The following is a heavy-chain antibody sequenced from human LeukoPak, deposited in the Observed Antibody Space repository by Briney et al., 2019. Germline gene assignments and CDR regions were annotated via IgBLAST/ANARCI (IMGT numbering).Heavy chain of an antibody. CDR3: ARDHIAAAGTLDY. V-gene: IGHV3-33*01. D-gene: IGHD6-13*01. J-gene: IGHJ4*02. CDR1: GFTFSSYG. CDR2: IWYDGSNK. Sequence: PGGSLRLSCAASGFTFSSYGMHWVRQALGKGLEWVAVIWYDGSNKYYADSVKGRFTISRDNSKNTLYLQMNSLRAEDTAVYYCARDHIAAAGTLDYWGQGTLVTVSS.